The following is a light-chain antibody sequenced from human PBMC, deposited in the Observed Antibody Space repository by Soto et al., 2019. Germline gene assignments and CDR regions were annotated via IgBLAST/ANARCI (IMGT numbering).Light chain of an antibody. Sequence: DIVMTQSPDSLAVSLGERATINCKSSQSVFKGSNNKYCLAWYQQKPGQPPKLLLYWASTRESGVPDRFSGSGSGTDFTLTISSLQAEDVAIYYCQQSSSPPRFPFGQGTKLEIK. CDR2: WAS. CDR3: QQSSSPPRFP. CDR1: QSVFKGSNNKYC. V-gene: IGKV4-1*01. J-gene: IGKJ2*01.